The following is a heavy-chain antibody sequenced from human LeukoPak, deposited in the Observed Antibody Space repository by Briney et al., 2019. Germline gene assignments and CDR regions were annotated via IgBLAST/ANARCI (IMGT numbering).Heavy chain of an antibody. J-gene: IGHJ6*03. D-gene: IGHD5-12*01. CDR1: GFTFSSYA. CDR2: ISGSGGST. Sequence: GGSLRLSCAASGFTFSSYAMSWVRQAPGKGLEWVSGISGSGGSTYHADSVKGRFTISRDNSKKTLYLQMNSLRAEDTAAYYCAKYSGYEEYYYYYIDVWGKGTTVTVSS. V-gene: IGHV3-23*01. CDR3: AKYSGYEEYYYYYIDV.